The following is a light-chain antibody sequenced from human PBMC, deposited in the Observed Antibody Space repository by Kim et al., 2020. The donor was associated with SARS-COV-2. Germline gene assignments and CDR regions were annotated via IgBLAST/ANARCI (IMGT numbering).Light chain of an antibody. V-gene: IGKV1-5*03. CDR3: QKYNSYPVT. CDR1: QSISSW. J-gene: IGKJ4*01. CDR2: KSS. Sequence: DIQMTQSPSTLSAFVGDRVTITCRASQSISSWLAWYQQKPGKAPKLLIYKSSSLQSGVPSRFGGSESGTEFTLTISSLQPDDFATYYCQKYNSYPVTFGGGTKVDIK.